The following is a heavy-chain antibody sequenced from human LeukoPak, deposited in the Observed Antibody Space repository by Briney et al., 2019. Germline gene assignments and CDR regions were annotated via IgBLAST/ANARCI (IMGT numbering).Heavy chain of an antibody. CDR3: ARDDGGDAFDI. J-gene: IGHJ3*02. CDR2: IYHTGST. CDR1: GGSVSDYY. V-gene: IGHV4-59*02. D-gene: IGHD4-23*01. Sequence: SETLSLTCTISGGSVSDYYWSWIRQSPGKGLEWIGYIYHTGSTSYSPSLKSRVTISADTSQNQFSLKLSSVTAADTAVYYCARDDGGDAFDIWGQGTMVTVSS.